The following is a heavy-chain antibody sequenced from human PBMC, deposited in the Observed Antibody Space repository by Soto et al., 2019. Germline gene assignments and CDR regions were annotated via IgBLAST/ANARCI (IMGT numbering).Heavy chain of an antibody. CDR2: IWYDGSNE. CDR3: ATNDPAWELSGLDV. V-gene: IGHV3-33*01. CDR1: GFTFSSYG. J-gene: IGHJ6*02. Sequence: QVQLVESGGGVVQPGKSLRLSCAASGFTFSSYGMHWVRQAPGKGLEWVAAIWYDGSNEYYADSVKGRFTISRDNSKNPLHLQKSSRKADNTAVYYCATNDPAWELSGLDVWGQGTTVTVSS. D-gene: IGHD1-26*01.